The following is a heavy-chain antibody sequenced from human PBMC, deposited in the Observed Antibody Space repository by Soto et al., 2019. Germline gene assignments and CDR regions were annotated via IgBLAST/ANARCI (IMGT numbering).Heavy chain of an antibody. J-gene: IGHJ6*02. Sequence: PSQTLSLTCAISGDRLFSNSAAWNWIRQSPSRGLEWLGRTFYRSKWYNDYAVSVKSRMTINPDTSKNRFSLQLNSVTPEDTAVYYCAREGGNHYYYYGMDVWGQGTTVTVSS. CDR3: AREGGNHYYYYGMDV. V-gene: IGHV6-1*01. CDR1: GDRLFSNSAA. D-gene: IGHD1-26*01. CDR2: TFYRSKWYN.